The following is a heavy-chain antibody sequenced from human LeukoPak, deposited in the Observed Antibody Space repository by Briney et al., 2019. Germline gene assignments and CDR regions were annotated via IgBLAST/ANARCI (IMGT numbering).Heavy chain of an antibody. CDR1: GGSFSGYY. V-gene: IGHV4-34*01. D-gene: IGHD3-9*01. CDR3: ARAPLDILTGYYHRSFDY. Sequence: PSETLSLTCAVYGGSFSGYYWSWIRQPPGKRLEWIGEINHSGSTNYNPSLKSRVTISVDTSKNQFSLKLSSVTAADTAVYYCARAPLDILTGYYHRSFDYWGQGTLVTVSS. CDR2: INHSGST. J-gene: IGHJ4*02.